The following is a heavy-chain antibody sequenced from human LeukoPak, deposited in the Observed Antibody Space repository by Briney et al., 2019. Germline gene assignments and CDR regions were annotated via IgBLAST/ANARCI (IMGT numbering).Heavy chain of an antibody. V-gene: IGHV4-4*02. J-gene: IGHJ6*02. Sequence: SGTLSLTCAVSGDSITSDKWWTWVRQPPGKGLEWIGEINHSGSTNYNPSLKSRVTISVDTSKNQFSLKLSSVTAADTAVYYCALRILYCSSTSCYPNGMDVWGQGTTVTVSS. D-gene: IGHD2-2*01. CDR1: GDSITSDKW. CDR2: INHSGST. CDR3: ALRILYCSSTSCYPNGMDV.